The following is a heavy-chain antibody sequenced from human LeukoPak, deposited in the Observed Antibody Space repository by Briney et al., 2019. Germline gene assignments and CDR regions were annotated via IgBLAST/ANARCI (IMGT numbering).Heavy chain of an antibody. CDR2: VTGHGITT. J-gene: IGHJ4*02. CDR1: GFTFRYSA. V-gene: IGHV3-23*01. Sequence: GGSLRLSCASSGFTFRYSAMSWVRQAPGKGLEWVSAVTGHGITTYYGNSVKGRFTISRDNSKNTVYLQLNSLSADDSAVYYCAKDSPLVGYTRDGSSNSFDHGGEGTLVTVPS. CDR3: AKDSPLVGYTRDGSSNSFDH. D-gene: IGHD2-2*02.